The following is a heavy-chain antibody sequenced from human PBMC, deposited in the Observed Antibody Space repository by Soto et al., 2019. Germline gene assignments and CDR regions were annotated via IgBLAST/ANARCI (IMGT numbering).Heavy chain of an antibody. CDR3: ARDLLTSYNWFDP. J-gene: IGHJ5*02. V-gene: IGHV3-33*01. D-gene: IGHD6-6*01. CDR1: GVTFSSYG. Sequence: GGSRRLSCAASGVTFSSYGMHGVRQAPGKGLEWVAVIWYDGSNKYYADSVKGRFTISRDNSKNTLYLQMNSLRAEDTAVYYCARDLLTSYNWFDPWGQGTLVSVS. CDR2: IWYDGSNK.